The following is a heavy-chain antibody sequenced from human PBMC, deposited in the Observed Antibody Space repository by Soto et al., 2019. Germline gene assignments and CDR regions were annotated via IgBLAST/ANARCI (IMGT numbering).Heavy chain of an antibody. Sequence: QVQLVQSGAEVKKPGASVKVSCKASGYTFTSYGISWVRQAPGQGLEWMGWISAYNGNTNYAQKLQGSGTMPTDPSPSTAYMELRSLRSDDTAVYYCARGNCSGGSCYSGYWGQGTLVTVSS. J-gene: IGHJ4*02. CDR1: GYTFTSYG. CDR3: ARGNCSGGSCYSGY. D-gene: IGHD2-15*01. V-gene: IGHV1-18*01. CDR2: ISAYNGNT.